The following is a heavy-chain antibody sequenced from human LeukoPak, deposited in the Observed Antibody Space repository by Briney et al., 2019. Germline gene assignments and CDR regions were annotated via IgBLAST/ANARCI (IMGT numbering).Heavy chain of an antibody. Sequence: SETLSLTCTVSGGSISIYYGRWVRQPPGKGLEWVGYFYYCGSTNYNTSLKSRVTISVHTSKNQSSLKLSSVTAADTAVYYCARYGDCSSTSCFPNYYYYYGMDVWGQGTTVTVSS. D-gene: IGHD2-2*01. CDR2: FYYCGST. CDR3: ARYGDCSSTSCFPNYYYYYGMDV. V-gene: IGHV4-59*01. J-gene: IGHJ6*02. CDR1: GGSISIYY.